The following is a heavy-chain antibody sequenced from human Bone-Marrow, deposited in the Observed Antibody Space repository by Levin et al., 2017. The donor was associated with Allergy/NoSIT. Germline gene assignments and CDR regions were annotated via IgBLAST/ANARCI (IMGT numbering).Heavy chain of an antibody. J-gene: IGHJ5*02. D-gene: IGHD3-10*01. CDR1: GEFISSGGYS. CDR3: ARVIASGIDT. CDR2: IYQSGTT. Sequence: SETLSLTCGVSGEFISSGGYSWSCIRQPPGKGLEWIAYIYQSGTTYYNPSLKSRVTMSLDMSKNQFSLKLSSVTAADTAVYYCARVIASGIDTWGQGTLVTVSS. V-gene: IGHV4-30-2*01.